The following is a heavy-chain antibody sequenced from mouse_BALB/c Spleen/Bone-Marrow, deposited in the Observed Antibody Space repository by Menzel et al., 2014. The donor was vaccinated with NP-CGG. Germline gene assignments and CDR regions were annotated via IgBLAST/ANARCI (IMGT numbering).Heavy chain of an antibody. CDR2: IFPGNIST. D-gene: IGHD3-3*01. J-gene: IGHJ1*01. CDR1: GYTFTTSG. V-gene: IGHV1-85*01. Sequence: QVQLQQSGAELVKSGASVKLSCKASGYTFTTSGINWVRQRPEQGLAWIGRIFPGNISTEYNEKFKVKATLTTDKSSSTAYMQLSRLTSEDSAVYFCSRGGYLGGYFDVWGAGTTVTVSS. CDR3: SRGGYLGGYFDV.